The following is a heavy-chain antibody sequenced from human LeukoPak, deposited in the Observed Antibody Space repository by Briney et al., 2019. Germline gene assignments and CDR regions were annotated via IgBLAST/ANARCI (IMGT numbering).Heavy chain of an antibody. CDR3: ARGGYSGYDYYFDY. CDR2: INPNSGGT. CDR1: GYTFTGYY. D-gene: IGHD5-12*01. J-gene: IGHJ4*02. Sequence: GASVKVSCKASGYTFTGYYMHWVRQAPGQGLEWMGRINPNSGGTNYAQKFQGRVTMTRNTSISTAYMELSSLRSEDTAVYYCARGGYSGYDYYFDYWGQGTLVTVSS. V-gene: IGHV1-2*06.